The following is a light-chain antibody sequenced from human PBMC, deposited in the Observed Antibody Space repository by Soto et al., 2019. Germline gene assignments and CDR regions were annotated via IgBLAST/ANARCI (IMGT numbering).Light chain of an antibody. V-gene: IGKV1-5*01. J-gene: IGKJ1*01. CDR3: QRYNTYSRT. CDR1: QTINSW. CDR2: DAS. Sequence: DIQVAQVPSTLSASVGDRVTITCRASQTINSWLAWYQQKPGKAPKLLIYDASTLKSGVPSRISGSGSGTEFTLTISSLRPDDFATYYCQRYNTYSRTFGQGTKVDIK.